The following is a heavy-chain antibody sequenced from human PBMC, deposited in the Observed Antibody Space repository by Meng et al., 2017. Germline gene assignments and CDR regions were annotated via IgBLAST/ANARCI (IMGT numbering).Heavy chain of an antibody. CDR3: ARGVTTVTTALGSWFDP. D-gene: IGHD4-17*01. J-gene: IGHJ5*02. Sequence: GESLKISCAASGFTFSSYGMHWVRQAPGKGLEWVAVIWYDGSNKYYADSVKGRFTISRDNSKNTLYLQMNSLRAEDTAVYYCARGVTTVTTALGSWFDPWGQGTLVTVSS. CDR2: IWYDGSNK. CDR1: GFTFSSYG. V-gene: IGHV3-33*01.